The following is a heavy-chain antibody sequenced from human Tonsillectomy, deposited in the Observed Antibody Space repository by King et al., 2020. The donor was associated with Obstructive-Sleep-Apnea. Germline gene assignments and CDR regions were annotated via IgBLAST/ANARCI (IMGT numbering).Heavy chain of an antibody. CDR3: ARDRGLLWFGELFDWFDP. V-gene: IGHV1-18*01. CDR1: CYTFTSYG. Sequence: QLVQSGAEVKKPGASVNVSCKASCYTFTSYGISWVRQVPGQGLVGMGWSRAYNGNTNYAQKLQGRVTMTTDTSTCTAYMELRSLRSDATAVYYCARDRGLLWFGELFDWFDPWGQGTLVTVSS. CDR2: SRAYNGNT. J-gene: IGHJ5*02. D-gene: IGHD3-10*01.